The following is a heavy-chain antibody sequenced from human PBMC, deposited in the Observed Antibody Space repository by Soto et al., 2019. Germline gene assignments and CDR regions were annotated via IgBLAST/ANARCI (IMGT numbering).Heavy chain of an antibody. J-gene: IGHJ6*02. CDR2: INAGNGNT. CDR1: GYTFTSYA. Sequence: ASVKVSCKASGYTFTSYAMHWVRQAPGQRLEWMGWINAGNGNTKYSQKFQGRVTITRDTSASTAYMELSSLRSEDTAVYYCARADEVFYGMDVWGQGTTVTVSS. CDR3: ARADEVFYGMDV. V-gene: IGHV1-3*01.